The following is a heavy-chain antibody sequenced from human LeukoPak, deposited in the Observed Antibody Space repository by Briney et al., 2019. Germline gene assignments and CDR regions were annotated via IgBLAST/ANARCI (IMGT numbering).Heavy chain of an antibody. CDR2: VYYTGSS. D-gene: IGHD3-16*01. V-gene: IGHV4-59*01. CDR1: GGSISGYY. CDR3: ARGDYYDGGGRNWFDP. Sequence: SETLSLTCSVSGGSISGYYWNWIRQPPGKGLEWIGYVYYTGSSTYNPSLKSRVTISRDTSKKQVSLRLSSVTAADTAVYFCARGDYYDGGGRNWFDPWGQGILVAVSS. J-gene: IGHJ5*02.